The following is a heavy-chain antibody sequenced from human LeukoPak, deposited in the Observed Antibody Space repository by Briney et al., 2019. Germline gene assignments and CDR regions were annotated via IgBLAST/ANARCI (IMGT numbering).Heavy chain of an antibody. Sequence: SETLSLTCAVSGGSISSSNWWSWVRQPPGKGLEWIGRIYTSGSTNYNPSLKSRVTMSVDTSKNQFSLKLSSVTAADTAVYYCAAEAAAGDYWGQGTLLTVSS. D-gene: IGHD6-25*01. V-gene: IGHV4-4*02. CDR3: AAEAAAGDY. J-gene: IGHJ4*02. CDR2: IYTSGST. CDR1: GGSISSSNW.